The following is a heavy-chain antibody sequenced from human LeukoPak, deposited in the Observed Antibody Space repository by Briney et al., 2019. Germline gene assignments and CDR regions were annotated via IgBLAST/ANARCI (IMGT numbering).Heavy chain of an antibody. Sequence: GGSLRLSCVASGLSFSSYSMHWVRQAPGKGLEWVGVISYDGSDEYYTDSVKGRFTISRDNSKNTVYLQMNSLRADDTAVYYCARDFTPEWFDIHWGQGTLVTVS. V-gene: IGHV3-30*04. D-gene: IGHD3-3*01. CDR2: ISYDGSDE. J-gene: IGHJ4*02. CDR1: GLSFSSYS. CDR3: ARDFTPEWFDIH.